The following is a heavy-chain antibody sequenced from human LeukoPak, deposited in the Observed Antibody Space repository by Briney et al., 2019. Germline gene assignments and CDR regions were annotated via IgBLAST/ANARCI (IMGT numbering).Heavy chain of an antibody. CDR2: ISNDGSNK. CDR1: GFTFSNYA. J-gene: IGHJ4*02. V-gene: IGHV3-30-3*01. CDR3: AREGPRGNSQFDY. D-gene: IGHD2/OR15-2a*01. Sequence: GGSLRLSCAASGFTFSNYAMHWVRQAPGKGLEWVAVISNDGSNKYYADSVKGRFTISRDNSKNTLYLQMNSLRAEDTAVYYCAREGPRGNSQFDYWGQGTLVTVSS.